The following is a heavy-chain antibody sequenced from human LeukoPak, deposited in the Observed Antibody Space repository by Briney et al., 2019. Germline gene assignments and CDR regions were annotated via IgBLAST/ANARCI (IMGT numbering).Heavy chain of an antibody. J-gene: IGHJ4*02. CDR1: GGTFSSYA. CDR3: AREMATMRGYFDY. D-gene: IGHD5-24*01. V-gene: IGHV1-69*04. CDR2: IIPILGIA. Sequence: ASVKVSCKASGGTFSSYAISWVRQAPGQGLEWMGRIIPILGIANYAQKFQGRVTITADKSTSTAYTEPSSLRSEDTAVYYCAREMATMRGYFDYWAREPWSPSPQ.